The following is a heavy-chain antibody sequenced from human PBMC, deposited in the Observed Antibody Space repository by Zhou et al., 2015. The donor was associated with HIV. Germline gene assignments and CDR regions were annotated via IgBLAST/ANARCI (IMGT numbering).Heavy chain of an antibody. Sequence: QVQLVQSGGGVVQPGRSLRVSCAASGFTFSNYGMHWVRQAPGKGLEWVAVISNDGSNKYYADSVKGRFTISRDNSKNTLYLQMNSLRAEDTAVYYCARDRVSGSSGFDYWGQGTLVTVSS. CDR3: ARDRVSGSSGFDY. CDR1: GFTFSNYG. D-gene: IGHD3-10*01. CDR2: ISNDGSNK. J-gene: IGHJ4*02. V-gene: IGHV3-30*03.